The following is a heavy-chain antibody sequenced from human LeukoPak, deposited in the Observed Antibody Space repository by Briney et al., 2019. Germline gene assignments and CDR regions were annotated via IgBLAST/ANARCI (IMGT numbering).Heavy chain of an antibody. CDR1: GFTFGDYA. CDR3: TSVGLPDYYDSSGYSDY. Sequence: PGGSLRLSCTASGFTFGDYAMSWFRQAPGKGLEWVGFIRSKAYGGTTEYAASVKGRFTISRDDSKSIAYLQMNSLKTEDTAVYYCTSVGLPDYYDSSGYSDYWGQGTLVTVSS. D-gene: IGHD3-22*01. V-gene: IGHV3-49*03. J-gene: IGHJ4*02. CDR2: IRSKAYGGTT.